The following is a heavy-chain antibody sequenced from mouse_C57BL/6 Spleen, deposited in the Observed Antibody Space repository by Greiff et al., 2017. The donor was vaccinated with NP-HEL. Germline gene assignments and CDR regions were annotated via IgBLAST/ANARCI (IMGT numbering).Heavy chain of an antibody. Sequence: VKLVESGPGLVAPSQSLSITCTVSGFSLTSYAISWVRQPPGKGLEWLGVIWTGGGTNYNSALKSRLSISKDNSKSQVFLKMNSLQTDDTARYYCARNSGGYSNLYYFDYWGQGTTLTVSS. CDR3: ARNSGGYSNLYYFDY. J-gene: IGHJ2*01. D-gene: IGHD2-5*01. V-gene: IGHV2-9-1*01. CDR1: GFSLTSYA. CDR2: IWTGGGT.